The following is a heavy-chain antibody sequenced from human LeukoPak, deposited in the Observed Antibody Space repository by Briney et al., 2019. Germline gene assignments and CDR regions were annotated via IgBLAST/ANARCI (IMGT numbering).Heavy chain of an antibody. D-gene: IGHD6-19*01. CDR2: IKSSSSTI. V-gene: IGHV3-48*01. J-gene: IGHJ4*02. Sequence: PGGSLRLSCVVSGFTFSRYSMNWVRQAPGKGLEWVSYIKSSSSTIHYADSVKGRFTVSRDNAKNSLYLQMNSLRAEDTGVYYCARGSSGLEDYWGKGTLVIVSS. CDR3: ARGSSGLEDY. CDR1: GFTFSRYS.